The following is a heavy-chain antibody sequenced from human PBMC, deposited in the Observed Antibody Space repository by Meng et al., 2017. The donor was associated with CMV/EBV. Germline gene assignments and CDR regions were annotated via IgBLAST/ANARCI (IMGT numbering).Heavy chain of an antibody. Sequence: VQLQQSGPGLVKPSQTLSLTCTGPGGAISSGDYYWSWIRQPPGKGLEWIGYIYYSGSTYYNPSLKSRVTISVDTSKNQFSLKLSSVTAADTAVYYCARVTSRVAGAFDYWGQGTLVTVSS. J-gene: IGHJ4*02. D-gene: IGHD1-14*01. V-gene: IGHV4-30-4*08. CDR1: GGAISSGDYY. CDR2: IYYSGST. CDR3: ARVTSRVAGAFDY.